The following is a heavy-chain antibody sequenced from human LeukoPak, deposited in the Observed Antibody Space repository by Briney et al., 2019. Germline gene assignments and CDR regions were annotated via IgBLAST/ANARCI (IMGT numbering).Heavy chain of an antibody. J-gene: IGHJ4*02. CDR2: IDPSDSYT. D-gene: IGHD6-13*01. V-gene: IGHV5-10-1*01. Sequence: GESLKISCKGSGYSFTSYWISWVRQMRGKGLEWMGRIDPSDSYTNYSPSFQGHVTISADKSISTAYPQWSSLKASDTAMYYCARRRIAAAGIFDYWGQGTLVTVSS. CDR1: GYSFTSYW. CDR3: ARRRIAAAGIFDY.